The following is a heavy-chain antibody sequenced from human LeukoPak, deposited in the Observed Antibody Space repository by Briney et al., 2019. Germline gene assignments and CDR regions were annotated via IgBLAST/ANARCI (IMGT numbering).Heavy chain of an antibody. CDR2: IIPIFGTA. CDR3: ARGHSGQQLDETPTFDY. Sequence: ASVKVSCKASGGTFSSYAISWVRQAPGQGLEWMGGIIPIFGTANYAQKFQGRVTITADESTSTAYMELSSLRSEDTAVYYCARGHSGQQLDETPTFDYWGQGTLVTVSS. V-gene: IGHV1-69*13. J-gene: IGHJ4*02. CDR1: GGTFSSYA. D-gene: IGHD6-13*01.